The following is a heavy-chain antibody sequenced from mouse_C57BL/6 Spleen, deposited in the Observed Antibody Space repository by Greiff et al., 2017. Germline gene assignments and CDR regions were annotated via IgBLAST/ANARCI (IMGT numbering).Heavy chain of an antibody. V-gene: IGHV14-4*01. CDR1: GFNIKDDY. CDR3: TNPAWFAY. Sequence: VQLKESGAELVRPGASVKLSCTASGFNIKDDYMHWVKQRPEQGLEWIGWIDPENGDTEYASKFQGKATITADTSSNTAYLQLSSLTSEDTAVYYCTNPAWFAYWGQGTLVTVSA. CDR2: IDPENGDT. J-gene: IGHJ3*01.